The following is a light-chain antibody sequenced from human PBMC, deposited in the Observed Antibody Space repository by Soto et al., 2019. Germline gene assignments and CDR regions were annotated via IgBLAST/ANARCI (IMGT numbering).Light chain of an antibody. CDR3: SSYTSSSTLVV. CDR2: EVS. V-gene: IGLV2-14*01. CDR1: SSDVGRYNY. Sequence: QSALTQPPSASGSPGQSVTISCTGTSSDVGRYNYVSWYQQHPGKAPKLMIYEVSNRPSGVSNRFSGSKSGNTASLTISGLQAEDEADYYCSSYTSSSTLVVFGGGTKLTVL. J-gene: IGLJ2*01.